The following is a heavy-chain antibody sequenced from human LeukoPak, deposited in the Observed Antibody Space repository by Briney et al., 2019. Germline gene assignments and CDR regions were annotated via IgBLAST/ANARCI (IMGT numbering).Heavy chain of an antibody. CDR3: AKDTAMALDAFDI. V-gene: IGHV3-23*01. J-gene: IGHJ3*02. Sequence: GGSLSLSCAASGFTFSSYAMSWVRQAPGKGLEWVSAISGSGGSTYYADSVKGRFTISRDNSKNTLYLQMNSLRAEDTAVYYCAKDTAMALDAFDIWGQGTMVTVSS. D-gene: IGHD5-18*01. CDR2: ISGSGGST. CDR1: GFTFSSYA.